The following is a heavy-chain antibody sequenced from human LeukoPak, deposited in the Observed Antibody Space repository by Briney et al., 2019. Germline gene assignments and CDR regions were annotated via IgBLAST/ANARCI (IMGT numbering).Heavy chain of an antibody. J-gene: IGHJ4*02. V-gene: IGHV3-66*01. CDR3: ARVPNTWFGELLYLDY. CDR2: IYSGGST. CDR1: GFSVSNNY. Sequence: PGGSLRLSCAASGFSVSNNYMSWVRQAPGKGLEWVSVIYSGGSTFYADSVKGRFTISRDNSKNTLYLQMNSLRAEDTAVYYCARVPNTWFGELLYLDYWGQGTLVTVSS. D-gene: IGHD3-10*01.